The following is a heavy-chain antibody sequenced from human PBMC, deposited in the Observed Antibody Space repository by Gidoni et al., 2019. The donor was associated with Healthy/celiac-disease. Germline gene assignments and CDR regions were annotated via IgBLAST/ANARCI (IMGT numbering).Heavy chain of an antibody. CDR1: GFTFDAYA. J-gene: IGHJ4*02. CDR2: MSWNSGSI. Sequence: EVQLVESGGGLVQPGRSLRLSCAASGFTFDAYAMHWVRQAPGKGREWVSGMSWNSGSIGYADSGKGRFTIYRDNAKNSLYLQMNSLRAEDTALYYCAKDMSGSLDYWGQGTLVTVSS. D-gene: IGHD1-26*01. V-gene: IGHV3-9*01. CDR3: AKDMSGSLDY.